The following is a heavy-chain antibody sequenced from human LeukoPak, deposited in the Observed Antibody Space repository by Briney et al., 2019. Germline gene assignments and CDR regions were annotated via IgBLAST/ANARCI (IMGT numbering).Heavy chain of an antibody. CDR3: ARGKSWIQLWLGGHFDY. Sequence: SETLSLTCAVYGGSFSGYYWSWIRQPPGKGLECIGEINHSGSTNYNPSLKSRATISVDTSKNQFSLKLSSVTAADTAVYYCARGKSWIQLWLGGHFDYWGQGTLVTVSS. D-gene: IGHD5-18*01. CDR2: INHSGST. J-gene: IGHJ4*02. CDR1: GGSFSGYY. V-gene: IGHV4-34*01.